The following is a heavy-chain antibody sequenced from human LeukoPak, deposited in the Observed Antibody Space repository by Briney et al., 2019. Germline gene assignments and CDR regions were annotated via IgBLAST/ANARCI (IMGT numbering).Heavy chain of an antibody. CDR1: RFIFSSYA. D-gene: IGHD3/OR15-3a*01. V-gene: IGHV3-23*01. J-gene: IGHJ2*01. CDR3: AKKRTGWYFDL. CDR2: ISGSGGST. Sequence: PGGSLRLSCAASRFIFSSYAMSWVRQAPGKGLEWVSTISGSGGSTYYADSVKGRFTISRDNSKNTLYLQMNSLRAEDTAVYYCAKKRTGWYFDLWGRGTLVTVSS.